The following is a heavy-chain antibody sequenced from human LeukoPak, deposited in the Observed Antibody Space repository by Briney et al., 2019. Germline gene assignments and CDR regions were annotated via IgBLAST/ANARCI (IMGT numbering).Heavy chain of an antibody. CDR3: AKDFAQDLTLLWFGEVGWFDP. J-gene: IGHJ5*02. D-gene: IGHD3-10*01. CDR2: INPSGGST. CDR1: GYTFTSYY. Sequence: ASVKVSCKASGYTFTSYYMHWVRQAPGQGLEWMGIINPSGGSTSYAQKFQGRVTMTRDTSTSTVYMELNGLRAEDTAVYYCAKDFAQDLTLLWFGEVGWFDPWGQGTLVTVSS. V-gene: IGHV1-46*01.